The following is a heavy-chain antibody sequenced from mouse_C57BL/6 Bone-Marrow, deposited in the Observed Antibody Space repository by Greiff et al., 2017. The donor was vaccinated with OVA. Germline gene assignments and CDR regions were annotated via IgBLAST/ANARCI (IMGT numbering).Heavy chain of an antibody. V-gene: IGHV5-4*01. CDR1: GFTFSSYA. J-gene: IGHJ3*01. CDR2: ISDGGSYT. D-gene: IGHD4-1*01. CDR3: ARVGSGKGFAY. Sequence: EVQVVESGGGLVKPGGSLKLSCAASGFTFSSYAMSWVRQTPEKRLEWVATISDGGSYTYYPDNVKGRFTISRDNAKNNLYLQMSHLKSEDTAMYYWARVGSGKGFAYWGQGTLVTVSA.